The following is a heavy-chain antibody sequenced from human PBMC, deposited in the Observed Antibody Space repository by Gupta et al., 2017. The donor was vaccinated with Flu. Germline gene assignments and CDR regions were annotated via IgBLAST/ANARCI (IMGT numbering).Heavy chain of an antibody. D-gene: IGHD6-19*01. J-gene: IGHJ4*02. V-gene: IGHV5-51*03. CDR2: IWPGDSET. Sequence: EVQLVQSGAEVKKPGESLKISCKGSGYNFNSNCVAWVRQMPGKEMEWIGIIWPGDSETRYNPSLQGQVTISVDKSISTAYLHWNSLEASDTAMYYCARASSGWTHFDFWGQGTLVSVSS. CDR3: ARASSGWTHFDF. CDR1: GYNFNSNC.